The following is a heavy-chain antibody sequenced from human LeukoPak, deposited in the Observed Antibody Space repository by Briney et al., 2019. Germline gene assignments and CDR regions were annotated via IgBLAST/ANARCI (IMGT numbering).Heavy chain of an antibody. V-gene: IGHV3-33*08. CDR1: GFTFSSYA. CDR2: IWYDGSNK. J-gene: IGHJ4*02. CDR3: ARGNDYGDYVWKEYFDY. D-gene: IGHD4-17*01. Sequence: PGGSLRLSCAASGFTFSSYAMSWVRQAPGKGLEWVAVIWYDGSNKYYADSVKGRFTISRDNSKNTLYLQMNSLRAEDTAVYYCARGNDYGDYVWKEYFDYWGQGTLVTVSS.